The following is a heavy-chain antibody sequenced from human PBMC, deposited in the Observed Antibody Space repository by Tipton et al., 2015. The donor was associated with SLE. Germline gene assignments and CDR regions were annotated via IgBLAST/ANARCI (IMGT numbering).Heavy chain of an antibody. J-gene: IGHJ3*01. CDR3: AKINAAVDDAFDV. D-gene: IGHD6-19*01. CDR2: IHYSGDT. CDR1: SGSISSGSISSGTNY. V-gene: IGHV4-39*07. Sequence: TLSLTCTVSSGSISSGSISSGTNYWGWIRQPPGKGLEWIGTIHYSGDTYYNPSLKSRLTISVDTSKNQFSLKLNSVTAADTAVFYCAKINAAVDDAFDVWGQGTLVTVSS.